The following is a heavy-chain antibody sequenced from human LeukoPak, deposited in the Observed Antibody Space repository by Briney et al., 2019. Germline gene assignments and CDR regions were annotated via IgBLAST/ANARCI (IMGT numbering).Heavy chain of an antibody. Sequence: GESLKISCKGSGYSFTSYGISWVRQAPGQGLEWMGWISAYNGNTNYAQKLQGRVTMTTDTSTSTAYMELRSLRSDDTAVYYCARWYYDILTGYYALYYFDYWGQGTLVTVSS. CDR1: GYSFTSYG. J-gene: IGHJ4*02. V-gene: IGHV1-18*04. CDR2: ISAYNGNT. CDR3: ARWYYDILTGYYALYYFDY. D-gene: IGHD3-9*01.